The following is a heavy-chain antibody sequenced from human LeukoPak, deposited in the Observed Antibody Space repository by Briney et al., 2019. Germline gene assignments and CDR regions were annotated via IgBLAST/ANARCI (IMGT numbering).Heavy chain of an antibody. D-gene: IGHD4-17*01. CDR2: INPSGGST. CDR3: AAMTTVTKGY. Sequence: ASVKVSCKASGYPFIGNYMHWVRQAPGQGLEWMGIINPSGGSTSYAQKFQGRVTMTRDTSTSTVYMELSSLRSEDTAVYYCAAMTTVTKGYWGQGTLVTVSS. V-gene: IGHV1-46*01. J-gene: IGHJ4*02. CDR1: GYPFIGNY.